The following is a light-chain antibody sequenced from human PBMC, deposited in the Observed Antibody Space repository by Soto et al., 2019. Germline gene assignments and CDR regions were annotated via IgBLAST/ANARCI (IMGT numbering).Light chain of an antibody. CDR3: LLSYSEWT. J-gene: IGKJ1*01. Sequence: DIQMTQAPSSLSASVGDRVTITCRASQSVSTHLNWYQQEPGKTPKLLIYAASRLQVGVPSRFSGSGSGTDFTLTISSRQPEDFATYYCLLSYSEWTFGQGTKV. CDR2: AAS. V-gene: IGKV1-39*01. CDR1: QSVSTH.